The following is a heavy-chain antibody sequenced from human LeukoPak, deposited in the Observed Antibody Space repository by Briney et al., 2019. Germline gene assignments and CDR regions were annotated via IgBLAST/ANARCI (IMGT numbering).Heavy chain of an antibody. V-gene: IGHV1-2*06. CDR3: ARQRSGWSYDAFDI. Sequence: ASVKVSCEASGYTFTGYHMHWVRQAPGQGREWMGRINPNSGGTNYAQKFQGRVTMTRDTSISTAYMELSRLRSDDTAVYYCARQRSGWSYDAFDIWGQGTMGTVSA. D-gene: IGHD6-19*01. J-gene: IGHJ3*02. CDR2: INPNSGGT. CDR1: GYTFTGYH.